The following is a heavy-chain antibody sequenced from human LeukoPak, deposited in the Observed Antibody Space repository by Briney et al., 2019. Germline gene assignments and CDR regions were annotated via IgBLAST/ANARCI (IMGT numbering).Heavy chain of an antibody. Sequence: SETLSLTCAVSGGSTSSNSYYWGWIRQPPGKGLEWIGSIYYSGSTYYNPSLKSRVTISVDTSKNQFSLKLSSVTAADTAVYYCARGGPGSTSWYAFDIWGQGTMVTVSS. CDR3: ARGGPGSTSWYAFDI. J-gene: IGHJ3*02. V-gene: IGHV4-39*07. CDR1: GGSTSSNSYY. D-gene: IGHD2-2*01. CDR2: IYYSGST.